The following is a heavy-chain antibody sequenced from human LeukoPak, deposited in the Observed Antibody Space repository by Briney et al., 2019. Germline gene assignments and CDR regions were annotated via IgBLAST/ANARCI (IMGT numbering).Heavy chain of an antibody. D-gene: IGHD2-2*03. J-gene: IGHJ4*02. CDR3: ARVDIAVVPSTNFDF. Sequence: SETLSLTCTVSGGSISSYYWSWIRQPAGKGLEWIGRIYTSGSTNYNPSLKSRVTMSVDTSKNQFSLKLSSVTAADTAVYYCARVDIAVVPSTNFDFWGLGTLVTVSS. CDR2: IYTSGST. V-gene: IGHV4-4*07. CDR1: GGSISSYY.